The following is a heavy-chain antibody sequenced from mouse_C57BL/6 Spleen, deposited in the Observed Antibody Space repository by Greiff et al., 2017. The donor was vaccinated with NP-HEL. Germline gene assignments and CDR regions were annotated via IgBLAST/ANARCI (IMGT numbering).Heavy chain of an antibody. CDR3: ARDRDDYDDYFDY. D-gene: IGHD2-4*01. J-gene: IGHJ2*01. CDR1: GFTFSSYA. CDR2: ISDGGSYT. Sequence: DVHLVESGGGLVKPGGSLKLSCAASGFTFSSYAMSWVRQTPEKRLEWVATISDGGSYTYYPDNVKGRFTISRDNAKNNLYLQISHLKSEDTAMYYCARDRDDYDDYFDYWGQGTTLTVSS. V-gene: IGHV5-4*01.